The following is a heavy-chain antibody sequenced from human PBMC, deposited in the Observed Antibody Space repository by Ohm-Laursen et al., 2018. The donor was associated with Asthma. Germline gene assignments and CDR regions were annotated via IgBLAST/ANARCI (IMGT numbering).Heavy chain of an antibody. Sequence: SLRLSCTASGFTFSSSYMVWVRQVPGKGLECISYITPSSSPIHYSDSVKGRFTISRENAKNSLYLQMNGLRAEDTAVYYCARVWGQWLVHEGFDYWGQGTLVTVSS. D-gene: IGHD6-19*01. CDR1: GFTFSSSY. CDR3: ARVWGQWLVHEGFDY. CDR2: ITPSSSPI. J-gene: IGHJ4*02. V-gene: IGHV3-48*01.